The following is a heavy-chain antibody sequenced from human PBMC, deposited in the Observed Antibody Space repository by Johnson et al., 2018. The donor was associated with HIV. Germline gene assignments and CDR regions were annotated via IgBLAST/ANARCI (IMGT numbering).Heavy chain of an antibody. CDR3: ARGLSYYDSSGYWSVFDI. CDR2: IWYDGSNK. J-gene: IGHJ3*02. V-gene: IGHV3-33*01. D-gene: IGHD3-22*01. Sequence: QMQLVESGGGVVQPGKSLRLSCAASGFAFRNYGMHWVRQAPGKGLEWVAVIWYDGSNKYYADSVKGRFTLSRDNSKNTLNLQMGSLGAEDMAVYYCARGLSYYDSSGYWSVFDIWGQGTMVTVSS. CDR1: GFAFRNYG.